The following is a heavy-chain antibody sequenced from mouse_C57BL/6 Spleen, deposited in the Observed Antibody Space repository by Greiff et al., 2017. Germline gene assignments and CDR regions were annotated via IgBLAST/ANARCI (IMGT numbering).Heavy chain of an antibody. D-gene: IGHD4-1*01. CDR3: ARQTGTGDYFDF. J-gene: IGHJ2*01. CDR1: GYAFSSYW. CDR2: IYPGDGDT. Sequence: VQLQQSGAELVKPGASVKISCKASGYAFSSYWMNWVKQRPGKGLEWIGQIYPGDGDTNYNGKFKGKATLTEDKSSSTAYMQLSSLTSEDSAVYFCARQTGTGDYFDFWGQGTTLTVSS. V-gene: IGHV1-80*01.